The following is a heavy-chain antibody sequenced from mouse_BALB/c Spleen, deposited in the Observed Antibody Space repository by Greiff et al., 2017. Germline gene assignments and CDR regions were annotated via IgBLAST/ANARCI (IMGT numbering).Heavy chain of an antibody. Sequence: EVHLVESGGGLVKPGGSLKLSCAASGFTFSSYTMSWVRQTPEKRLEWVATISSGGSYTYYPDSVKGRFTISRDNAKNTLYLQMSSLKSEDTAMYYCTSYDYDGSWFAYWGQGTLVTVSA. J-gene: IGHJ3*01. CDR3: TSYDYDGSWFAY. D-gene: IGHD2-4*01. CDR2: ISSGGSYT. V-gene: IGHV5-6-4*01. CDR1: GFTFSSYT.